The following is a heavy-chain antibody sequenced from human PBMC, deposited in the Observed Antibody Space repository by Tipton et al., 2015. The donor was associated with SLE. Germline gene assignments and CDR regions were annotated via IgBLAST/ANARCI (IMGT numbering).Heavy chain of an antibody. CDR3: ARDRAVGGPDAFEI. Sequence: SGVIVNHNYMTWVRQAPGKGLVWVSRINGDGSSTTYADSVKGRFTISRDNAKNTQYLQMNSLRVEDTAVYYCARDRAVGGPDAFEIWGQGTMVTVSS. D-gene: IGHD6-19*01. J-gene: IGHJ3*02. CDR1: GVIVNHNY. V-gene: IGHV3-74*01. CDR2: INGDGSST.